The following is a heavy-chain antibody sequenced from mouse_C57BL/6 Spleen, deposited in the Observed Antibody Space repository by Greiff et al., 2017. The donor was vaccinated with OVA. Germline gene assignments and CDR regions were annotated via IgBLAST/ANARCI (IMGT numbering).Heavy chain of an antibody. V-gene: IGHV3-6*01. CDR1: GYSITSGYY. CDR3: ARWLLRYAMDY. J-gene: IGHJ4*01. Sequence: EVQVVESGPGLVKPSQSLSLTCSVTGYSITSGYYWNWIRQFPGNKLEWMGYISYDGSNNYNPSLKNRISITRDTSKNQFFLKLNSVTTEDTATYYCARWLLRYAMDYWGQGTSVTVSS. CDR2: ISYDGSN. D-gene: IGHD2-3*01.